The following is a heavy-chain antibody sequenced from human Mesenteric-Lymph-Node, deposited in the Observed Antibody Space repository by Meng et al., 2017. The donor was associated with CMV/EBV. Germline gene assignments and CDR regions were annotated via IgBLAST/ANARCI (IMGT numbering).Heavy chain of an antibody. J-gene: IGHJ4*02. CDR1: GDSVNSGTYY. D-gene: IGHD3-10*01. CDR3: ASGIGELWYKD. V-gene: IGHV4-61*01. CDR2: IYYSGST. Sequence: SETLSLTCTVSGDSVNSGTYYWTWIRQPPGKELEYIGYIYYSGSTIYNPSLKSRVTISVDTSKNQFSLKVRSVTAADTAVYYCASGIGELWYKDWGQGTLVTVSS.